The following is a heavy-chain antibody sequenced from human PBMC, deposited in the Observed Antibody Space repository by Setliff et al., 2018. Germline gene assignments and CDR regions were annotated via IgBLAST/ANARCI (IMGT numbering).Heavy chain of an antibody. CDR2: SRNKISGYMI. Sequence: PGGSLRLSCATSGFTFSDSSMDWVRQAPGKGLEWIGRSRNKISGYMIEYAASVRGRFTISRDSSKNTLYLQMNSLRAEDTAVYYCAKPQVELRWGFESWGQGTLVTVSS. V-gene: IGHV3-72*01. D-gene: IGHD3-16*01. CDR1: GFTFSDSS. CDR3: AKPQVELRWGFES. J-gene: IGHJ4*02.